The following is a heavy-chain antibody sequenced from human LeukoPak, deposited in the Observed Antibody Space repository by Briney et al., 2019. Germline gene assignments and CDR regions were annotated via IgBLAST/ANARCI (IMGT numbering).Heavy chain of an antibody. J-gene: IGHJ4*02. Sequence: SETLSLTCTVSSGSISSYYWSWIRQPPGKGLEWIGYIYYSGTPNYNPTLKSRVTMSVDTSKNQFSLRLSSVTAADTAVYYCARHGGSYDFDFWGQGTLVTVSS. CDR2: IYYSGTP. CDR1: SGSISSYY. CDR3: ARHGGSYDFDF. D-gene: IGHD1-26*01. V-gene: IGHV4-59*08.